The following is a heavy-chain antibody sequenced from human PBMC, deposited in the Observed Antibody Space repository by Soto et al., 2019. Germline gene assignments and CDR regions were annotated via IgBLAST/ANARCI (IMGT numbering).Heavy chain of an antibody. CDR3: ATRPTFSYVGPEKYLQH. CDR2: IKSKTAGGTT. V-gene: IGHV3-15*01. D-gene: IGHD3-16*01. J-gene: IGHJ1*01. Sequence: EVQLVESGGGLVKPGGSLRLSCAASGFTFSNAWLSWVRQAPGKGLDWDGRIKSKTAGGTTDYAAPVKGRFTISRDDSKNTLYLQMNSLKTEDTAVYYCATRPTFSYVGPEKYLQHWGQGTLVTVSS. CDR1: GFTFSNAW.